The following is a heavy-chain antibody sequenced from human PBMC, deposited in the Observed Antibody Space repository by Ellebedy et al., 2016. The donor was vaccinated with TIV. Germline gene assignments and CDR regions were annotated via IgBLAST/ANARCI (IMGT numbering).Heavy chain of an antibody. D-gene: IGHD6-13*01. CDR1: GFTFSSYA. CDR3: ATDGVTGNSRWYWLDP. V-gene: IGHV3-23*01. CDR2: IINTGGNT. Sequence: PGGSLRLSCAASGFTFSSYAMSWVRQAPGKGLEWVSSIINTGGNTYYADSVKGRFTISRDNSMNTLYLRMHSLRAEDSAIYYCATDGVTGNSRWYWLDPWGQGTLVTVSS. J-gene: IGHJ5*02.